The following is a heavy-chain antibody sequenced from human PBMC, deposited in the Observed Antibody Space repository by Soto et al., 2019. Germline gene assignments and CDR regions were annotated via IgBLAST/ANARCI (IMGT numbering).Heavy chain of an antibody. V-gene: IGHV3-7*01. CDR2: IKEDGSDK. CDR3: ARDRYCSGGSCYSRLFDN. D-gene: IGHD2-15*01. J-gene: IGHJ4*02. Sequence: EVQLVESGGGLVQPGGSLRLSCAASGFTFSSYWMTWVRQAPGKGLEWVANIKEDGSDKYYVDSVKGRFTISRDSAKNSLYLQMNSLRAEDTAVYYCARDRYCSGGSCYSRLFDNWGQGTLVTVSS. CDR1: GFTFSSYW.